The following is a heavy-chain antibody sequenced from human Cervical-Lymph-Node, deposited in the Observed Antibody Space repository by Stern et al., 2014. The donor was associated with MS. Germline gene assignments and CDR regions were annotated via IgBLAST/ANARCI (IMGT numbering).Heavy chain of an antibody. CDR3: ARLGGYNVLTGYLDY. Sequence: VQLVESGAEVKKPGASVKISCKASGYTFTNYYMHWVRQAPGQGLEWMGIINPSGDSTSYAQKVEGRVNMTRDQSTSTVNFELSSLTSGDTAVYYCARLGGYNVLTGYLDYWGQGTLVTVSS. J-gene: IGHJ4*02. CDR1: GYTFTNYY. D-gene: IGHD3-9*01. V-gene: IGHV1-46*01. CDR2: INPSGDST.